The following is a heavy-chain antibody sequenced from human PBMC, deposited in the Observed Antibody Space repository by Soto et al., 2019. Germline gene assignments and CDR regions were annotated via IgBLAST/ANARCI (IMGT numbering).Heavy chain of an antibody. CDR1: GFTFNNYA. CDR3: AKGRGGSGSLTPRVDF. D-gene: IGHD3-10*01. Sequence: EVQLLESGGGLVQPGGSLRLPCAASGFTFNNYAMTWVRQAPGKGLEWVSAISGGGDTTSYADSVKGRFTVSRDGSKNTLYLQMSSPRAEDTALYYCAKGRGGSGSLTPRVDFWGQGTLVTVSS. V-gene: IGHV3-23*01. J-gene: IGHJ4*02. CDR2: ISGGGDTT.